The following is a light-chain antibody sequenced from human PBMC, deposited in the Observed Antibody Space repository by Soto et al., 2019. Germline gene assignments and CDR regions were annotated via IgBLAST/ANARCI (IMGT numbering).Light chain of an antibody. CDR2: GNS. V-gene: IGLV1-40*01. Sequence: QSVLTQPPSVSGAPGQRVTFSCTGSSSNIGAGYDVHWYQQLPGTAPKLLIYGNSNRPSGVPDRFSGSKSGTSASLAITGLQAEDEADYYCQSYDSSLNGWVFGGGTKLTVL. CDR3: QSYDSSLNGWV. CDR1: SSNIGAGYD. J-gene: IGLJ3*02.